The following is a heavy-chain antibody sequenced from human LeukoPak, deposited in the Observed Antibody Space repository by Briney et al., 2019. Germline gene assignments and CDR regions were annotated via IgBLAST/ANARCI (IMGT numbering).Heavy chain of an antibody. D-gene: IGHD3-3*01. V-gene: IGHV4-59*11. J-gene: IGHJ4*02. Sequence: SETLSLTCTVSGGSISSHYWSWIRQPPGKGLEWMGYIYYSGTTNYNPSLKSRVTMSVDTSKNQFSLKLSSVTAADTAVYYCARERADYYFDYWGQGTLVTASS. CDR2: IYYSGTT. CDR1: GGSISSHY. CDR3: ARERADYYFDY.